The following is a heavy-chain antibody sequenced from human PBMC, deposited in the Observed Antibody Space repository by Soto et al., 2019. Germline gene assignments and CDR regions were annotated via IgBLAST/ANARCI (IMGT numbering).Heavy chain of an antibody. J-gene: IGHJ5*02. CDR3: ARTNRVSKFWFDP. CDR1: GYTFTGYY. V-gene: IGHV1-2*02. D-gene: IGHD3-10*01. CDR2: INPNSGGT. Sequence: ASVKVSCKASGYTFTGYYMHWVRQAPGQGLEWMGWINPNSGGTNYAQKFQGRVTMTRDTSTSTAYMELSRLRSDDTAVYYCARTNRVSKFWFDPWGHGTLVTVSS.